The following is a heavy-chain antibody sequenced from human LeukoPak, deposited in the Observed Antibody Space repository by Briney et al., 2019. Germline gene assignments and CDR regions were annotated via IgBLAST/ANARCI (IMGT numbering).Heavy chain of an antibody. CDR2: IQYAGTNK. Sequence: GGSLRLSCAASGFTFSSYGMHWVRQAPGKGLEWVAFIQYAGTNKYYADSVEGRFTISRDNSKNTLYLQMNSLRPEDTAVYYCAKDLDSSGSDFQHWGQGTLVTVSS. D-gene: IGHD6-19*01. CDR1: GFTFSSYG. CDR3: AKDLDSSGSDFQH. V-gene: IGHV3-30*02. J-gene: IGHJ1*01.